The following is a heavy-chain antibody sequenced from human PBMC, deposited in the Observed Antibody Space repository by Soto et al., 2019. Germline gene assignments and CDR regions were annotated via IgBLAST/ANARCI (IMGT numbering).Heavy chain of an antibody. CDR1: GFSLINAGMG. Sequence: QVTLKESGPVLVKPTETLTLTCTVSGFSLINAGMGVIWIRQPPGKALEWLAHIFSNDEKSYNTSLKSRLTISKDTSKSQVVLTMTHMDPVDTATYVCARMLGAVTRFDYWGQGTLATVSS. J-gene: IGHJ4*02. CDR2: IFSNDEK. CDR3: ARMLGAVTRFDY. V-gene: IGHV2-26*01. D-gene: IGHD3-10*01.